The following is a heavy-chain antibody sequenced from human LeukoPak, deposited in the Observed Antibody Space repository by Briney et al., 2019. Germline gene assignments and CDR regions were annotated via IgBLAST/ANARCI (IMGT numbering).Heavy chain of an antibody. D-gene: IGHD5-24*01. CDR3: ARDWRWAFDI. Sequence: PGGPLTLSCSASGFMFNDFALNWVRQAPGKGLAGVSYISSSGSTVYYADSVKGRFTISRDNAKNSLYLQMNSLRAEDTAVYYCARDWRWAFDIWGQGTMVTVSS. CDR1: GFMFNDFA. CDR2: ISSSGSTV. J-gene: IGHJ3*02. V-gene: IGHV3-11*04.